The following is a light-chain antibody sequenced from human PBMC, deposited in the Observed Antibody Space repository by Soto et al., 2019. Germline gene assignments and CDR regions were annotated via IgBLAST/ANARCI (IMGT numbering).Light chain of an antibody. CDR3: QQTYNTPPWT. J-gene: IGKJ1*01. V-gene: IGKV1-39*01. CDR1: ENINSY. CDR2: GAS. Sequence: DIQMTQSPSSLSASVGYRVTIACRASENINSYLNWYHQKPGRAPNLLIYGASDLQSGVPSRFSGSGSGTDFTLTISSLQSEDFATYYCQQTYNTPPWTFGQGTKVDI.